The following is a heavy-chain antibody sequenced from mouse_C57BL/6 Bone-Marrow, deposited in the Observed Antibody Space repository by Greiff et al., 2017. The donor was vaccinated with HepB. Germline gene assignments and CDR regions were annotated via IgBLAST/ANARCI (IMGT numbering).Heavy chain of an antibody. CDR2: IWSGGST. CDR1: GFSLTSYG. D-gene: IGHD1-1*01. CDR3: ARFHGSSYYYAMDY. J-gene: IGHJ4*01. Sequence: QVQLQQSGPGLVQPSQSLSITCTVSGFSLTSYGVHWVRQSPGKGLEWLGVIWSGGSTDYNAAFISRLSISKDNSKSQVFCKMNSLQADDTAIDYCARFHGSSYYYAMDYWGQGTSVTVSS. V-gene: IGHV2-2*01.